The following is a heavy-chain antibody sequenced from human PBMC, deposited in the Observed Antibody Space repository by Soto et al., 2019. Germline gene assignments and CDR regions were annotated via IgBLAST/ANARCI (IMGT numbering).Heavy chain of an antibody. V-gene: IGHV1-69*12. CDR2: IIPIFGTA. Sequence: QVQLVQSGAEVKKPGSSVKVSCKASGGTFSSYAISGVRQAPGQGLEWMGGIIPIFGTANYAQKFQGRVTITADESTSTAYMELSSLRSEDTAVYNCARVGTDCSGGSCYAWGQGTLVTVSS. J-gene: IGHJ4*02. CDR3: ARVGTDCSGGSCYA. D-gene: IGHD2-15*01. CDR1: GGTFSSYA.